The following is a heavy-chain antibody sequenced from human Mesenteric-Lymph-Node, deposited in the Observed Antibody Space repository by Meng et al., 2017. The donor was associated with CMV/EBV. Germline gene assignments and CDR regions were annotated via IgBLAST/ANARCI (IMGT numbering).Heavy chain of an antibody. CDR1: GFRFSNYG. CDR3: AKDELGLGPPYDAFD. CDR2: MRYDTTNK. V-gene: IGHV3-30*02. J-gene: IGHJ3*01. D-gene: IGHD1-7*01. Sequence: GGSLRLSCAASGFRFSNYGMHWVRQAPGKGLEWVAFMRYDTTNKHYVDSVKGRFTISRDNSKNMLYLQMNSLRAEDTAVYYCAKDELGLGPPYDAFDFGAKGQWSPSPQ.